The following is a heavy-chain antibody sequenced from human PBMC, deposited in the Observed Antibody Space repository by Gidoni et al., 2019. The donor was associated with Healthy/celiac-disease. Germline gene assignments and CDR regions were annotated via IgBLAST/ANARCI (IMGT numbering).Heavy chain of an antibody. J-gene: IGHJ5*02. Sequence: QVQLQESGPGLVKPSETLSLTCTVSGYSISRGYYWGWIRQPPGKGLEWIGSIYHSGSTYYNPSLKSRVTISVDTSKNQFSLKLSSVTAADTAVYYCARGGGTYYYDSSGYGGWFDPWGQGTLVTVSS. D-gene: IGHD3-22*01. CDR1: GYSISRGYY. CDR2: IYHSGST. V-gene: IGHV4-38-2*02. CDR3: ARGGGTYYYDSSGYGGWFDP.